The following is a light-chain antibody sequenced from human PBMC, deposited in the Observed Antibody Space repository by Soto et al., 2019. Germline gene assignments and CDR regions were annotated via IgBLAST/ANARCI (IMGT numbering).Light chain of an antibody. V-gene: IGKV3-20*01. Sequence: EIVLTQSAGTLSLSPGERAALSCRASQSVSSSYLAWYQQKPGQAPRLLIYGASSRATGIPDRFSGSGSGTDFTLTTSRLEPEDFAVYYCQHYGSSWTFGQGTKVDIK. CDR3: QHYGSSWT. CDR1: QSVSSSY. J-gene: IGKJ1*01. CDR2: GAS.